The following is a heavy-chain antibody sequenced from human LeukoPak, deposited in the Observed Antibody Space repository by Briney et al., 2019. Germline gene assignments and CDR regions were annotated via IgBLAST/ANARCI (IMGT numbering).Heavy chain of an antibody. D-gene: IGHD1-26*01. CDR2: IYTSGST. J-gene: IGHJ4*02. CDR1: GGSISSGSYY. CDR3: ARNRWELGWVSDY. V-gene: IGHV4-61*02. Sequence: PSETLSLTCTVSGGSISSGSYYWSWIRQPAGKGLEWIGRIYTSGSTNYNPSLKSRVTISVDTSKNQFSLKLSSVTAADTAVYYCARNRWELGWVSDYWGQGTLVTVSS.